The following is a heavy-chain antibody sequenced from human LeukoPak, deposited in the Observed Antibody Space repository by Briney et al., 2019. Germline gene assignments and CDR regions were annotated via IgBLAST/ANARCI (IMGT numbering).Heavy chain of an antibody. Sequence: GGSLRLSCAASGFTFSSYGMHWVRQAPGKGLEWVAVISYDGSNKYYADSVKGRFTISRDNSKSTLYLQMNSLRPEDTAIYYCAREGYYGSGSPPSLYFDYWGQGTLVTVSS. D-gene: IGHD3-10*01. V-gene: IGHV3-30*03. J-gene: IGHJ4*02. CDR3: AREGYYGSGSPPSLYFDY. CDR2: ISYDGSNK. CDR1: GFTFSSYG.